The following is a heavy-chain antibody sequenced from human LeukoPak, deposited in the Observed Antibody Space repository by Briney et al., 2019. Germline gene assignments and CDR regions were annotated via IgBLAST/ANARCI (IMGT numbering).Heavy chain of an antibody. CDR1: GFTFSSYA. CDR2: ISGSGGST. D-gene: IGHD2-15*01. J-gene: IGHJ4*02. Sequence: GGSLRLSCAASGFTFSSYAMSWVRQAPGKGLEWVSAISGSGGSTYYADSVKGRFTISRENSKNTLYLQMNSLRAEDTAVYYCAKAGYCSGGSCYSADYCGQGTLVTVSS. CDR3: AKAGYCSGGSCYSADY. V-gene: IGHV3-23*01.